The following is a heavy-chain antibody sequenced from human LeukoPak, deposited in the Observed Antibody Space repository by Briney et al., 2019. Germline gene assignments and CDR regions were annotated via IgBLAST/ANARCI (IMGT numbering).Heavy chain of an antibody. V-gene: IGHV3-23*01. CDR3: AKDVFELYDIYDH. J-gene: IGHJ4*02. CDR2: ISGNGGST. Sequence: PGGSLRLSCTASGFTFSNYAMSWVRQAPGKGLEWVSAISGNGGSTFDADSVEGRFTISRDNSENTLYLQMNSLRAEDTAIYYCAKDVFELYDIYDHWGQGTLVTVSS. CDR1: GFTFSNYA. D-gene: IGHD3-9*01.